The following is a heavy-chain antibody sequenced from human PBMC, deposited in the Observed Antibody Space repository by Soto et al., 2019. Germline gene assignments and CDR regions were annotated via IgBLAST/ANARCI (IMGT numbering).Heavy chain of an antibody. V-gene: IGHV4-59*08. Sequence: SETLSLTCTVSGGSISSYYWSWIRQPPGKGLEWLGYISYTGSTNYNPSLKSRVTISADTSKNQFSLKLSSVTAADTAVYYCARQTLAGTYNWFDPWGQGTLVTVSS. CDR3: ARQTLAGTYNWFDP. D-gene: IGHD6-19*01. J-gene: IGHJ5*02. CDR1: GGSISSYY. CDR2: ISYTGST.